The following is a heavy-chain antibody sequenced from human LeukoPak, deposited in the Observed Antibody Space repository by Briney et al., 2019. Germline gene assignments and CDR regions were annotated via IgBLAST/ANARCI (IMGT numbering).Heavy chain of an antibody. CDR2: IIPILGIA. V-gene: IGHV1-69*04. J-gene: IGHJ4*02. Sequence: ASVKVSCKASGGTFSSYAISWVRQAPGQGLEWMGRIIPILGIANYAQKFQGRVTITADKSTSTAYMELSSLRSEDTAVYYCARELPAEMTRVKYCSGGSCYSDYWGQGTLVTVSS. CDR1: GGTFSSYA. D-gene: IGHD2-15*01. CDR3: ARELPAEMTRVKYCSGGSCYSDY.